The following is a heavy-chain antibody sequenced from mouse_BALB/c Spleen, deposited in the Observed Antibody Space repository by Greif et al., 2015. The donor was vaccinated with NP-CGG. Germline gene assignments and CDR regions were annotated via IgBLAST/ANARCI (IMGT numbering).Heavy chain of an antibody. CDR3: ARGQLGLPFAY. CDR2: IYPGDGDT. D-gene: IGHD3-2*01. CDR1: GYTFTSYW. J-gene: IGHJ3*01. V-gene: IGHV1-87*01. Sequence: QVQLKQSGAELARPGASVKLSCKASGYTFTSYWMQWVKQRPGQGLEWIGAIYPGDGDTRYTQKFKGKATLTADKSSSTAYMQLSSLASKDSAVYYCARGQLGLPFAYWGQGTLVTVSA.